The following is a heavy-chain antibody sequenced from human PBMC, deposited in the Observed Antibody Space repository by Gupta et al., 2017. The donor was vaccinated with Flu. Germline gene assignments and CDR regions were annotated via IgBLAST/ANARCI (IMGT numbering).Heavy chain of an antibody. J-gene: IGHJ4*02. CDR3: ARDFVVVVAYGVCDF. CDR2: INPKMGET. V-gene: IGHV1-2*02. D-gene: IGHD2-15*01. Sequence: IRGGRQAPGQGLEGMGWINPKMGETEYEQKLERRSAMTRDTSINTAYMGLSSLIFDDTAVYYWARDFVVVVAYGVCDFWGQGTLVTVSS.